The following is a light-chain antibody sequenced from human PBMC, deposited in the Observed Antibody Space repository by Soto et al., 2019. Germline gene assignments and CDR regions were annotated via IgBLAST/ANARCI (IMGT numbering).Light chain of an antibody. CDR3: QQSYSTPPYT. CDR1: QYINNY. V-gene: IGKV1-39*01. CDR2: AAY. J-gene: IGKJ2*01. Sequence: DIQMTQSPSSLSTSVGDRVTITCRASQYINNYLNWYQQKPGKAPKLLIFAAYNLQSGVPSRFSGSGSGTDFTLTISSLQPEDGATYYCQQSYSTPPYTCGQGTKLDMK.